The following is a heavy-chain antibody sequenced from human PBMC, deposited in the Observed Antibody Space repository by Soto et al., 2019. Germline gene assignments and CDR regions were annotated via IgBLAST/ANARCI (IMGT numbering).Heavy chain of an antibody. J-gene: IGHJ5*02. D-gene: IGHD2-21*02. CDR1: GGSISSDDW. V-gene: IGHV4-4*02. Sequence: QVQLQESGQGLVKPSGTLSLTCAVSGGSISSDDWWTWVRQTPGKGLEWIGEIYHSGTTNYNPSLMSRVTIAVDKAKSQFSLRLDSVTAADTAVYYCARSDCYGVCRGKWLDPWGQGILVTVSS. CDR3: ARSDCYGVCRGKWLDP. CDR2: IYHSGTT.